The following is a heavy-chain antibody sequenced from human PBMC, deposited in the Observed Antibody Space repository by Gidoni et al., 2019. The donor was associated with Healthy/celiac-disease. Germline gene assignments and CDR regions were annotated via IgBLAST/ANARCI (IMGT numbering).Heavy chain of an antibody. Sequence: QITLKASGHTLQKPTQTFTLTCTLSGSSLSTSGVGVGWIRQPPGKALEWLALIYWDADNRYSPSLKSRLTITKDTSKNQVVLTLTNMDPVDTATYYCANRRYGSGSYYNGMDVWGQGTTVTVSS. CDR3: ANRRYGSGSYYNGMDV. CDR1: GSSLSTSGVG. CDR2: IYWDADN. V-gene: IGHV2-5*02. J-gene: IGHJ6*02. D-gene: IGHD3-10*01.